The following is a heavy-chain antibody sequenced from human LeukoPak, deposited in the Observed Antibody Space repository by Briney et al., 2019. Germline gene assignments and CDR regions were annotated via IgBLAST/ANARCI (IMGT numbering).Heavy chain of an antibody. CDR3: ATAHYYDSSGYFYYYYGMDV. V-gene: IGHV3-74*01. J-gene: IGHJ6*02. Sequence: TGGTLRLSCAASGFTFSSYWLHWVRQAPGKGLVWLSRINSVGSSTIYADSVKGRFTTSRENAKNTLYLQINNLGAEATAVYYSATAHYYDSSGYFYYYYGMDVWGQGTTVTVSS. D-gene: IGHD3-22*01. CDR1: GFTFSSYW. CDR2: INSVGSST.